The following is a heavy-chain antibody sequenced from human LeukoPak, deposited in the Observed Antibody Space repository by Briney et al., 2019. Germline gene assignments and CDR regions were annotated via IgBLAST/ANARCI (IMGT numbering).Heavy chain of an antibody. Sequence: GSLRLSCAASGFTFSNAWMSWVRKPPGKGLEWIGEIHHSGSTNYYPSLKSRVTISVDTSKNQFSLKLRSVTAADTAVYYCARLSRVGYCSGGSCYYYYYYMDVWGKGTTVTISS. V-gene: IGHV4-34*01. CDR1: GFTFSNAW. CDR2: IHHSGST. CDR3: ARLSRVGYCSGGSCYYYYYYMDV. J-gene: IGHJ6*03. D-gene: IGHD2-15*01.